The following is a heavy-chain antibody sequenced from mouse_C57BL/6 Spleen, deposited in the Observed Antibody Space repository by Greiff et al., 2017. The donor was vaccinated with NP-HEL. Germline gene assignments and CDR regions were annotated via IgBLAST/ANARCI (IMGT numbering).Heavy chain of an antibody. V-gene: IGHV5-16*01. CDR3: ARNYGRNYFDY. Sequence: EVQRVESEGGLVQPGSSIKLSCTASGFTFSDYYMAWVRQVPEKGLEWVANINYDGSSTYYLDSLKSRFIISRDNAKNILYLQMSSLKSEDTATYYCARNYGRNYFDYWGQGTTLTVSS. J-gene: IGHJ2*01. D-gene: IGHD1-1*01. CDR1: GFTFSDYY. CDR2: INYDGSST.